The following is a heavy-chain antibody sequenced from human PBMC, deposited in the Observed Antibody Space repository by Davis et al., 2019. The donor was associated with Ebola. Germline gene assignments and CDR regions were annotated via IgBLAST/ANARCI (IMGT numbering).Heavy chain of an antibody. CDR3: ARDGGGYCSSTSCYTFAL. J-gene: IGHJ4*02. D-gene: IGHD2-2*02. Sequence: PSETLSLTCTVSGGSISSYYWSWIRQPPGKGLEWIGYIYYSGSTNYNPSLKSRVTISVDTSKNQFSLKLGSVTAADTAVYYCARDGGGYCSSTSCYTFALWGQGTLVTVSS. V-gene: IGHV4-59*01. CDR1: GGSISSYY. CDR2: IYYSGST.